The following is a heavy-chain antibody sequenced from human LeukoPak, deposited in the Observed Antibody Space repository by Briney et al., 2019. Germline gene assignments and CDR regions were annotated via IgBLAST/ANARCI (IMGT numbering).Heavy chain of an antibody. CDR2: INHSGST. J-gene: IGHJ5*02. Sequence: SETLSLTGAVYGGSFSGYYWSWIRQRPGKGLEWIGEINHSGSTNYNPSLKSRVTISVDTSKNQFSLKLSSVTAADTAVYYCAWSQGIGGLQNWFDPWGQGTLVTVSS. CDR1: GGSFSGYY. V-gene: IGHV4-34*01. CDR3: AWSQGIGGLQNWFDP. D-gene: IGHD4-11*01.